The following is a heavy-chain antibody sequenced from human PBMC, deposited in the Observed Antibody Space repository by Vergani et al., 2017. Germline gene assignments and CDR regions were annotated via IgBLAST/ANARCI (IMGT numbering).Heavy chain of an antibody. CDR1: GFTFSSYE. CDR3: ASVGSGWSRELL. V-gene: IGHV3-48*03. Sequence: EVQLVESGGGLVQPGGSLRLSCAASGFTFSSYEMNWVRQAPGKGLEWVSYISSSGSTIYYADSVKGRFTISRDNAKNSLYLQMNSLIAEDTAVYYCASVGSGWSRELLWGQGTLVTVSS. CDR2: ISSSGSTI. J-gene: IGHJ4*02. D-gene: IGHD6-19*01.